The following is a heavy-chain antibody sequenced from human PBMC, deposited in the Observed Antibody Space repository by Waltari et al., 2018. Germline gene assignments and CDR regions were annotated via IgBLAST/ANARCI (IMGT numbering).Heavy chain of an antibody. CDR3: ASERYNYGPLDF. CDR1: GDPIGNDFY. Sequence: QVPLQESGPGLVKPSETMSLTCSVPGDPIGNDFYWGWFRQPPGKGLEWFGSVYHDGSIYYNPSLKSRVTISKDTSNNSYSLRLNSVTAADTAVYYCASERYNYGPLDFWGQGTLVHVSS. J-gene: IGHJ4*02. V-gene: IGHV4-38-2*02. D-gene: IGHD5-18*01. CDR2: VYHDGSI.